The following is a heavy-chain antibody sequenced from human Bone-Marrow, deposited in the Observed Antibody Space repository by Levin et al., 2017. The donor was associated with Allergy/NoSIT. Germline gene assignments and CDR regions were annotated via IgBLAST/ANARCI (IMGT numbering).Heavy chain of an antibody. V-gene: IGHV3-30*18. Sequence: PGESLKISCEASGFTFNSYGIHWIRQAPGKGLEWVALISYDGSVLYYADSVQGRFTISRDNSKNTVFLQMNSLRAEDTAIYYCAKERLSIHRGVNYWYFDVWGRGSLVTVSS. CDR3: AKERLSIHRGVNYWYFDV. J-gene: IGHJ2*01. CDR2: ISYDGSVL. CDR1: GFTFNSYG. D-gene: IGHD3-10*01.